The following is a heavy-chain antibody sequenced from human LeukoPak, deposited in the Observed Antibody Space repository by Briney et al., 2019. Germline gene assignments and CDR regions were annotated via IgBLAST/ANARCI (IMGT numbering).Heavy chain of an antibody. CDR1: GGSISSGGYS. Sequence: PSETLSLTCAVSGGSISSGGYSWSWIRQHPGKGLEWIGYIYHSGDTYYNPSLKSRLTISVDTSKNQFSLKLSSVTAADTAVYYCASTDSSGSPYYYYGMDVWGQGTTVTVSS. V-gene: IGHV4-31*11. CDR3: ASTDSSGSPYYYYGMDV. J-gene: IGHJ6*02. CDR2: IYHSGDT. D-gene: IGHD3-22*01.